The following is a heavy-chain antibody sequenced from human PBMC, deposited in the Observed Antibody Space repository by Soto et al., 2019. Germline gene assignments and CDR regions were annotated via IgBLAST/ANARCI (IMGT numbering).Heavy chain of an antibody. Sequence: GSLRLSCAASGFTFSSYGMHWVRQAPGKGLEWVAIIQYDGSNTYYADSVKGRFTISRDNSKNTLFLQMNSLRAEDTALYYCARDGTSYSSGWPIDYWGQGAQVTVSS. D-gene: IGHD6-19*01. J-gene: IGHJ4*02. CDR3: ARDGTSYSSGWPIDY. CDR2: IQYDGSNT. V-gene: IGHV3-30*02. CDR1: GFTFSSYG.